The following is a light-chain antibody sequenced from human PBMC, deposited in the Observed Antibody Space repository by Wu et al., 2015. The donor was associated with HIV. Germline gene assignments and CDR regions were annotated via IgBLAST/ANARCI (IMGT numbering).Light chain of an antibody. V-gene: IGKV3-15*01. Sequence: EIVMTQSPGTLSVSPGERATLSCRASQNIDNNLAWYQQKVGQAPRLLIYGASTRTTGIPARFSGSGSGTEVTLTISSLQSEDFAVYYCQQYNDWPPWTFGQGTKVEIK. CDR2: GAS. J-gene: IGKJ1*01. CDR3: QQYNDWPPWT. CDR1: QNIDNN.